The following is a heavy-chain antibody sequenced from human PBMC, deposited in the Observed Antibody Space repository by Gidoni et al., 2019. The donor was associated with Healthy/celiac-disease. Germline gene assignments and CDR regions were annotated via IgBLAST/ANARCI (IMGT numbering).Heavy chain of an antibody. D-gene: IGHD6-19*01. CDR1: GYTFTSYA. J-gene: IGHJ6*03. CDR2: INAGNGNT. Sequence: QVQLVQSGAEVKKPGASVKVSCKASGYTFTSYAMHWVRQSPGQRLEWMGWINAGNGNTKYSQKFQGRVTITRDTSASTAYMELSSLRSEDTAVYYCASGVSYSSYYYYMDVWGKGTTVTVSS. V-gene: IGHV1-3*01. CDR3: ASGVSYSSYYYYMDV.